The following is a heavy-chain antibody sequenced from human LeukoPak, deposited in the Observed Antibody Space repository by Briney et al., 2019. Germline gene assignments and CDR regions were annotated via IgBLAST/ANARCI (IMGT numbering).Heavy chain of an antibody. Sequence: GGSLRLSCGASGFTFRSYWMHWVRQAPGKGLVWVSRINGDGSSTTYADAVKGRFTISRDNAKNTLDLQMNSLRAEDTAVYYCARDYYGSCFAYWGQGALVTVSS. J-gene: IGHJ4*02. CDR1: GFTFRSYW. CDR3: ARDYYGSCFAY. V-gene: IGHV3-74*01. D-gene: IGHD3-10*01. CDR2: INGDGSST.